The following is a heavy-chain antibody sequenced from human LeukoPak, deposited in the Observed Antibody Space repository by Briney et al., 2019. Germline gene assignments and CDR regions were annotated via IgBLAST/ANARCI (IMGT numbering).Heavy chain of an antibody. J-gene: IGHJ4*02. CDR2: ISSSSSYI. CDR1: GFTFSSYS. CDR3: ARVGEIVVVPAAMPAFYYFDY. Sequence: KTGGSLRLSCAASGFTFSSYSMNWVRQAPGKGLEWVSSISSSSSYIYYADSVKGRFTISRDNAKNSLYLQMSSLRAEDTAVYYCARVGEIVVVPAAMPAFYYFDYWGQGTLVTVSS. D-gene: IGHD2-2*01. V-gene: IGHV3-21*01.